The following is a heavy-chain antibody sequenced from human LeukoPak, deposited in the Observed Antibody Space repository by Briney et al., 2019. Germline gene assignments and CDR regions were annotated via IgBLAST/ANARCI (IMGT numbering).Heavy chain of an antibody. J-gene: IGHJ6*02. CDR1: GGSFSGYY. CDR2: INHSGST. CDR3: ARGHGSGSYYNPWYYGMDV. D-gene: IGHD3-10*01. V-gene: IGHV4-34*01. Sequence: SETLSLTCAVYGGSFSGYYWSWIRQPPGKGLEWIGEINHSGSTNYNPSLKSRVTISVDTSKNQFSLKQSSVTAADTAVYYCARGHGSGSYYNPWYYGMDVWGQGTTVTVAS.